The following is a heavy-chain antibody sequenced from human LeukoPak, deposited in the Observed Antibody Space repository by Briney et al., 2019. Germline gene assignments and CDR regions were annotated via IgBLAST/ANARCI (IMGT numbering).Heavy chain of an antibody. J-gene: IGHJ4*02. CDR2: INPNSGGT. D-gene: IGHD3-10*01. Sequence: ASVKVSCKASGYTFTGYYMHWVRQAPGQGLEWMGWINPNSGGTNYAQKFRGRVTMTRDTSISTAYMELSRLRSDDTAVYYCARDATYYYGSGSYYIWGQGTLVTVSS. CDR1: GYTFTGYY. CDR3: ARDATYYYGSGSYYI. V-gene: IGHV1-2*02.